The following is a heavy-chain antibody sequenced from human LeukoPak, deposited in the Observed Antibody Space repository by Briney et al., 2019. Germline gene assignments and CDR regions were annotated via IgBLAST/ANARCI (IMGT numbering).Heavy chain of an antibody. CDR3: ARDHYSGSYLGAFDI. Sequence: PGGSLRLSCAASGFTFSDYYMSWIRQAPGKGLEWVSYISSSGSTIYYADSVKGRFTISRDNAKNSLYLQMNSLRAEDTAVYYCARDHYSGSYLGAFDIWGQGTMVTVSS. V-gene: IGHV3-11*04. CDR2: ISSSGSTI. J-gene: IGHJ3*02. D-gene: IGHD1-26*01. CDR1: GFTFSDYY.